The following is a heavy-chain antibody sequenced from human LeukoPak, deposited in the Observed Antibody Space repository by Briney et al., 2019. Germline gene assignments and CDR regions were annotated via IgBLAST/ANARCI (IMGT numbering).Heavy chain of an antibody. CDR2: ISYDGSNK. CDR3: AKDSSGWYAWNYMDV. CDR1: GFTFSSYG. V-gene: IGHV3-30*18. Sequence: GGSLRLSCAASGFTFSSYGMHWVRQAPGKGLEWVAVISYDGSNKYYADSVKGRFTISRDNSKNTLYLQMNSLRAEDTAVYYCAKDSSGWYAWNYMDVWGKGTTVTVSS. J-gene: IGHJ6*03. D-gene: IGHD6-19*01.